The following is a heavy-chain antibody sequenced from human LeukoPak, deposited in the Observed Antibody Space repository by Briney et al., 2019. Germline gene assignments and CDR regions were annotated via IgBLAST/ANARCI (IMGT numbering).Heavy chain of an antibody. CDR3: ARRIEMATTSLYYFDY. Sequence: GESLKISCKGSGYSFTSYWIGWVRQMPGKGLEWMGIIYPGDSDTRYSPSFQGQVTISADKSISTAYLQWSSLKASDTAMYYCARRIEMATTSLYYFDYWGQGTLVTVSS. J-gene: IGHJ4*02. CDR2: IYPGDSDT. CDR1: GYSFTSYW. V-gene: IGHV5-51*01. D-gene: IGHD5-24*01.